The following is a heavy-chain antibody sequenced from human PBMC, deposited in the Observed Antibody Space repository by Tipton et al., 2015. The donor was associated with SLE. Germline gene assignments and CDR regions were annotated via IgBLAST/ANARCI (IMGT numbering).Heavy chain of an antibody. J-gene: IGHJ3*02. CDR2: INHSGST. D-gene: IGHD3-10*01. V-gene: IGHV4-34*01. CDR1: GGSFSGYY. Sequence: TLSLTCAVYGGSFSGYYWSWIRQPPGKGLEWIGEINHSGSTYYNPSLKSRVTISVDRSKNQFSLKLSSVTAADTAVYYCAGGNDAFDIWGQGTMVTVSS. CDR3: AGGNDAFDI.